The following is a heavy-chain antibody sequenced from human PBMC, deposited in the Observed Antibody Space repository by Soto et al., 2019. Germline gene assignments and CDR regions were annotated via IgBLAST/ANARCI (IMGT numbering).Heavy chain of an antibody. CDR2: IKSKTDGGTT. V-gene: IGHV3-15*07. CDR3: TTDATGYSSGWYTHYGMDV. Sequence: GGSLRLSCAASGFTFSNAWMNWVRQAPGKGLEWVGRIKSKTDGGTTDYAAPVKGRFTISRDDSKNTLYLQMNSLKTEDTAVYYCTTDATGYSSGWYTHYGMDVWGQGTTVTVSS. J-gene: IGHJ6*02. D-gene: IGHD6-19*01. CDR1: GFTFSNAW.